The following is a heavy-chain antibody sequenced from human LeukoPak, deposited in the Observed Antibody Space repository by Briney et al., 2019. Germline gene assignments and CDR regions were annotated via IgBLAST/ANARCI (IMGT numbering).Heavy chain of an antibody. V-gene: IGHV3-30*18. Sequence: GGSLRLSCAASGFTFSSCAMHWVRQAPGKGLEWVAVITYDGDTRYFEDSVKGRFTISRDTSKSTLYLQMNSLGAEDTAVYYCVKEQGSGSYRTADYWGQGTLVTVSS. J-gene: IGHJ4*02. CDR3: VKEQGSGSYRTADY. CDR2: ITYDGDTR. D-gene: IGHD3-10*01. CDR1: GFTFSSCA.